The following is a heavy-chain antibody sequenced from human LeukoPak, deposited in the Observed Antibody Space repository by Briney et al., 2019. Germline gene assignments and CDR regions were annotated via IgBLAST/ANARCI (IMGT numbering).Heavy chain of an antibody. V-gene: IGHV3-21*01. CDR3: ARDYGDYKYYFDY. Sequence: GGSLRLSCAASGFTFSSYSMNWVRQAPGKGLEWVSSISSSSSYIYYADSVKGRFTISRDNAKNSLYLQMNSLRAEDTAVYYCARDYGDYKYYFDYWGQGTLVTVSS. J-gene: IGHJ4*02. D-gene: IGHD4-17*01. CDR1: GFTFSSYS. CDR2: ISSSSSYI.